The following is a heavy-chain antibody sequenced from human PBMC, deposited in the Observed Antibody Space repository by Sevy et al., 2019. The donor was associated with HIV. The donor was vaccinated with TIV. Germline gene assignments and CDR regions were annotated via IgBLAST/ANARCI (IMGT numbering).Heavy chain of an antibody. CDR3: AKDTSVRGISGCLIGSSFFVY. Sequence: GGSLRLSCAASGFTFSSYAMSWVRHIPGKGLEWVSAISGSGGTTYYADSVKGRFTLSRDNSKNTVYLQMNSLRAEDTAVYYCAKDTSVRGISGCLIGSSFFVYWGQGTLVSASS. CDR1: GFTFSSYA. V-gene: IGHV3-23*01. J-gene: IGHJ4*02. CDR2: ISGSGGTT. D-gene: IGHD1-20*01.